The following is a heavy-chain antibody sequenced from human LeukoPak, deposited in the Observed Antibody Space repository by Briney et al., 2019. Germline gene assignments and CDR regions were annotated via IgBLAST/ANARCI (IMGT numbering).Heavy chain of an antibody. CDR1: GFTFSDHY. V-gene: IGHV3-72*01. CDR3: ARVGRYFDAFDI. J-gene: IGHJ3*02. Sequence: GGSLRLSCAASGFTFSDHYMDWVRQAPGKGLEWVGRTRTKANSYTTEYAASVKGRFSISRDDSKNSLYLQMNSLKTEDTAVYYCARVGRYFDAFDIWGQGTTVTVSS. CDR2: TRTKANSYTT. D-gene: IGHD1-26*01.